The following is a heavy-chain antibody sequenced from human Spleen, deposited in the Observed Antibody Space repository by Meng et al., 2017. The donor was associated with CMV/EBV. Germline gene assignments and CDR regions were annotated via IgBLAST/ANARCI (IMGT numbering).Heavy chain of an antibody. V-gene: IGHV4-31*03. D-gene: IGHD3-16*01. J-gene: IGHJ6*02. CDR3: ARDGAPYGMDV. CDR2: IYYSGIT. Sequence: SETLSLTCTVSGGSISSGGYYWSWIRQHPGKGLEWIGYIYYSGITYYNPSLKSRVTISVDPSKNQFSLKLSSVTAADTAVDYCARDGAPYGMDVWGQGTTVTVSS. CDR1: GGSISSGGYY.